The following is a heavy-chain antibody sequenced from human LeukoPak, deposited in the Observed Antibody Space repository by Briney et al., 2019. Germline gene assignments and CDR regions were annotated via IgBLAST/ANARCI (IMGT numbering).Heavy chain of an antibody. CDR2: INHSGST. J-gene: IGHJ4*02. CDR1: GGSFSGYY. Sequence: KPSETLSLTCAVYGGSFSGYYWGWIRQPPGKGLEWIGEINHSGSTNYNPSLKSRVTISVDTSKNQFSLKLSSVTAADTAVYYCARGQVGGDGQYFDYWGQGTLVTVSS. D-gene: IGHD2-21*02. V-gene: IGHV4-34*01. CDR3: ARGQVGGDGQYFDY.